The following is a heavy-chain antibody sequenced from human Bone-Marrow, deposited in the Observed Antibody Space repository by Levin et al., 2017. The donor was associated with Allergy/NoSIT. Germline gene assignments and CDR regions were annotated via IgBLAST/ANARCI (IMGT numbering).Heavy chain of an antibody. CDR1: GFTFSTYA. CDR3: ARGAFPQVFAMDV. J-gene: IGHJ6*02. Sequence: GGSLRLSCEASGFTFSTYAMHWVRQAPGKGLEWVAVIWSHGSNKYYADSVKGRFTISRDDSKNTVHLHMNTLRDEDTAVYFCARGAFPQVFAMDVWGQGTTVTVSS. CDR2: IWSHGSNK. D-gene: IGHD3-10*02. V-gene: IGHV3-33*03.